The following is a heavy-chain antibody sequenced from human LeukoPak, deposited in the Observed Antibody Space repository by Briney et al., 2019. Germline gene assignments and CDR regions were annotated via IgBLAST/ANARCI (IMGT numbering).Heavy chain of an antibody. J-gene: IGHJ4*02. V-gene: IGHV4-39*01. CDR2: IYYSGST. Sequence: PSETLSLTCTVSGASVTSSSYYWGWIRQPPGKGLEWIGIIYYSGSTYYNPSLKSRVTISVDTSKNQFSPKLSSVTSADTAVYCCARSSRAVAGTLDYWGQGTLVTVSS. CDR1: GASVTSSSYY. CDR3: ARSSRAVAGTLDY. D-gene: IGHD6-19*01.